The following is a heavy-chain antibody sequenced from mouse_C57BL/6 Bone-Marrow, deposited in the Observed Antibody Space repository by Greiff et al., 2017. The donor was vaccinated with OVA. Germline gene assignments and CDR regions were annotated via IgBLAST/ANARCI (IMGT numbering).Heavy chain of an antibody. Sequence: QVQLQQPGAELVKPGASVKMSCKASGYTFTSYWITWVKQRPGQGLEWIGDLYPGSGSTNYNEKFTSKATLTVDTSSSPAYMQLSSLTSEDSAVYYCARGVTTVVAPYYYAMDYWGQGTSVTVSS. CDR3: ARGVTTVVAPYYYAMDY. V-gene: IGHV1-55*01. D-gene: IGHD1-1*01. CDR2: LYPGSGST. J-gene: IGHJ4*01. CDR1: GYTFTSYW.